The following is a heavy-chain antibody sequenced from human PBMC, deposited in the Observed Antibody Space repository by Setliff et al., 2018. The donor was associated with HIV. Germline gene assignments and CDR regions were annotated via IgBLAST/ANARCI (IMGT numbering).Heavy chain of an antibody. Sequence: GGSLRLSCAASGFTFNSYSMNWVRQAPGKGLEWVSYISSSSSTIYYADSVKGRFTISRDNAKNSLYLQMNSLRAEDTAIYYCARDWRSGYDLNFDYWGQGTLVTVSS. CDR2: ISSSSSTI. V-gene: IGHV3-48*01. CDR1: GFTFNSYS. J-gene: IGHJ4*02. D-gene: IGHD5-12*01. CDR3: ARDWRSGYDLNFDY.